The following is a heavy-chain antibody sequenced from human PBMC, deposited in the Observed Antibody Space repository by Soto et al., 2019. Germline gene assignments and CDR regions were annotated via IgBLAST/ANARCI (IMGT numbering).Heavy chain of an antibody. CDR1: GYTFTSYG. CDR2: ISAYNGNT. Sequence: ASVKVSCKASGYTFTSYGISWVRQAPGQGLEWMGWISAYNGNTNYAQKLQGRVTMTTDTSTSTAYMELRSLRSDDTAVYYCARDRKVLVRGVITYYFGYWGQGTLVTVSS. J-gene: IGHJ4*02. D-gene: IGHD3-10*01. CDR3: ARDRKVLVRGVITYYFGY. V-gene: IGHV1-18*04.